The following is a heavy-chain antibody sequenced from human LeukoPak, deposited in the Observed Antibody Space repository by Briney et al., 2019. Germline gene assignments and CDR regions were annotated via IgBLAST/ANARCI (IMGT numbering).Heavy chain of an antibody. CDR2: IKRKADGGTT. V-gene: IGHV3-15*01. CDR1: GFTFSNAW. D-gene: IGHD6-25*01. J-gene: IGHJ4*02. Sequence: PGGSLRLSCAASGFTFSNAWMSWVRQAPGKGPEWVGRIKRKADGGTTDYAAPVKDRFTISRDDSKTTLYLQMNSLKPDDTAVYFCNTGTAAADYWGQGTQVTVSS. CDR3: NTGTAAADY.